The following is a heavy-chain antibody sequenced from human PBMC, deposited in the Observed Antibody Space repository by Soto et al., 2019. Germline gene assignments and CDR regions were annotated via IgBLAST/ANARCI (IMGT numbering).Heavy chain of an antibody. D-gene: IGHD6-19*01. V-gene: IGHV1-3*01. CDR3: ARGGSGWYHFDY. J-gene: IGHJ4*02. CDR1: GYTFTSYA. Sequence: GASVKVSCKASGYTFTSYAMHWVRQAPGQRLEWMGWINAGNGNTKYSQKFQGRVTITRDTSASTAYMELSSLRSEDTAVYHCARGGSGWYHFDYWGQGTLVTVSS. CDR2: INAGNGNT.